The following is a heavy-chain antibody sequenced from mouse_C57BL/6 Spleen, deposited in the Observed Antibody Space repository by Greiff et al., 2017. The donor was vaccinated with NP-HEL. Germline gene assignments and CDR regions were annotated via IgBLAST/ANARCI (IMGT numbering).Heavy chain of an antibody. J-gene: IGHJ4*01. CDR2: IYPRSGNT. V-gene: IGHV1-81*01. D-gene: IGHD3-3*01. CDR3: ASGDETLYYYAMDY. CDR1: GYTFTSYG. Sequence: VQLQQSGAELARPGASVKLSCKASGYTFTSYGISWVKQRTGQGLEWIGEIYPRSGNTYYNEKFKGKATLTADKSSSTAYMELRSLTSEDSAVYFCASGDETLYYYAMDYWGQGTSVTVSS.